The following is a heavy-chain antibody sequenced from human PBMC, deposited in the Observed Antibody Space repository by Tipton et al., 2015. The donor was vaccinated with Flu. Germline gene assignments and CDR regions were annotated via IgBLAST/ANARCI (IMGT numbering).Heavy chain of an antibody. V-gene: IGHV3-48*03. J-gene: IGHJ6*02. CDR2: IRSSGSTT. D-gene: IGHD4-23*01. CDR3: ARGDGGYYYGMDV. CDR1: GFSFSSHE. Sequence: VQLVQSGGGLVQPGGSLRLSCAASGFSFSSHEMNWVRQAPGKGLEWVSYIRSSGSTTYYADSVKGRFTISRDNAKNSLYLQMNSLRAEDTAVYYCARGDGGYYYGMDVWGQGTTVTVSS.